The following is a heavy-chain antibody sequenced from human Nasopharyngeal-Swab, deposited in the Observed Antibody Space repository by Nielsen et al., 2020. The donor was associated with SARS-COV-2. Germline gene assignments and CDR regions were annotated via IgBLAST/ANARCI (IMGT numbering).Heavy chain of an antibody. CDR3: ARDRYSRRRFVWYFDL. D-gene: IGHD6-13*01. CDR2: ISSSSSYI. Sequence: GGSLRLSCAASGFTFSSYSMNWVRQAPGKGLEWVSSISSSSSYIYYADSVKGRFTISRDNAKNSLYLQMNSLRAEDTAVYYCARDRYSRRRFVWYFDLWGRGTLVTVSS. V-gene: IGHV3-21*01. J-gene: IGHJ2*01. CDR1: GFTFSSYS.